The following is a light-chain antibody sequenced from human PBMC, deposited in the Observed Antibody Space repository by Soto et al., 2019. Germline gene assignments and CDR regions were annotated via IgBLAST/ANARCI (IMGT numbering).Light chain of an antibody. CDR2: WAS. CDR3: HQFYRSGS. Sequence: DIVLTQSPDSLALSLGERATINCKSSQSVLYSSNNKSYLAWYQLKSGQPPKLLFYWASTRESGVPDRFSASGSGTDFTLTINSLHAEDVAVYYCHQFYRSGSFGQGTNLEIK. V-gene: IGKV4-1*01. CDR1: QSVLYSSNNKSY. J-gene: IGKJ2*03.